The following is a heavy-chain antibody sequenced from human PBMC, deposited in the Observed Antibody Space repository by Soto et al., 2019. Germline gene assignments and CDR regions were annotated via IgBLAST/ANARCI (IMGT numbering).Heavy chain of an antibody. CDR1: GGTFSSYA. CDR3: ARSLCPNAACDNHSPALDV. CDR2: IIPIFNTA. Sequence: QVQLVQSGAEVKKPGSSVKGSCKASGGTFSSYAISWVRQAPGQGLEWMGGIIPIFNTATYAQQYQGRVTINADESTSTAYMEVISRRSAATAVYYCARSLCPNAACDNHSPALDVWGPGTTVTVAS. V-gene: IGHV1-69*01. D-gene: IGHD2-8*01. J-gene: IGHJ6*02.